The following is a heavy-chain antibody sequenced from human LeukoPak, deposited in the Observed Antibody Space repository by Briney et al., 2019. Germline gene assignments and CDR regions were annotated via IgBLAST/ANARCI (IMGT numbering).Heavy chain of an antibody. CDR1: GYTFTSYD. V-gene: IGHV1-8*01. J-gene: IGHJ4*02. D-gene: IGHD4-17*01. CDR3: ASWRDYMTTVTTDY. Sequence: ASVKVSCKASGYTFTSYDINWVRQATGQELEWMGWMNPNSGNTGYAQKFQGRVTMTRNTSISTAYMELSSLRSEDTAVYYCASWRDYMTTVTTDYWGQGTLVTVSS. CDR2: MNPNSGNT.